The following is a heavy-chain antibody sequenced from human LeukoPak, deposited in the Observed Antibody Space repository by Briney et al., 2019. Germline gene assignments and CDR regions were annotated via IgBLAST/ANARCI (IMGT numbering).Heavy chain of an antibody. Sequence: ASVKVSCKASGYTFTGYYMHWVRQAPGQGLEWMGRINPNSGGTNYAQKFQGRVTMTRDTSISTAYMELSRLRSDDTAVYYCARARVLRFLEWSPPGWFDPWGQGTLVTVSS. CDR1: GYTFTGYY. CDR3: ARARVLRFLEWSPPGWFDP. J-gene: IGHJ5*02. D-gene: IGHD3-3*01. CDR2: INPNSGGT. V-gene: IGHV1-2*06.